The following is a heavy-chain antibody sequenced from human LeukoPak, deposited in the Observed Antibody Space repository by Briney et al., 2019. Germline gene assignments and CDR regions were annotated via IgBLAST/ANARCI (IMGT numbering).Heavy chain of an antibody. CDR3: ARAALTGVDP. D-gene: IGHD7-27*01. V-gene: IGHV4-59*11. CDR1: GVSISSHY. J-gene: IGHJ5*02. CDR2: IYYSGST. Sequence: SETLSFTSTGSGVSISSHYWSWIRQPPGKGLAWSGYIYYSGSTNYNPSLKSRVDISVDTSKNQFSLKLSSVTAADTAVYYCARAALTGVDPWGQGTLVTVSS.